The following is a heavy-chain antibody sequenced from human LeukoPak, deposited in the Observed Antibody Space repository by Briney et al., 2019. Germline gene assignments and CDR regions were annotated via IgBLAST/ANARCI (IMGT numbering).Heavy chain of an antibody. V-gene: IGHV4-4*07. CDR2: IYTSGST. Sequence: SEALSLTCTVSGGSISSYYWSWIRQPAGKGLEWIGRIYTSGSTNYNPSLKSRVTMSVDTSKNQFSLKLSSVTAADTAVYYCARDVRVGRLLDAFDIWGRGTMVTVSS. CDR3: ARDVRVGRLLDAFDI. D-gene: IGHD2-21*01. J-gene: IGHJ3*02. CDR1: GGSISSYY.